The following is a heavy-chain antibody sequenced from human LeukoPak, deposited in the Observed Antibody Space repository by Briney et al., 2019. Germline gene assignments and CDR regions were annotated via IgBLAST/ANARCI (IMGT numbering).Heavy chain of an antibody. V-gene: IGHV3-7*01. CDR2: IKQDGSEK. CDR1: GFTFSSYW. CDR3: AREKTNYYYYYMDV. Sequence: GGSLRLSCAASGFTFSSYWMSWVRQAPGKGLEWVANIKQDGSEKYYVDSVKGRFTISRDNAKNSLYLQMNSLSAEDTAVYYCAREKTNYYYYYMDVWGKGTTVTVSS. J-gene: IGHJ6*03.